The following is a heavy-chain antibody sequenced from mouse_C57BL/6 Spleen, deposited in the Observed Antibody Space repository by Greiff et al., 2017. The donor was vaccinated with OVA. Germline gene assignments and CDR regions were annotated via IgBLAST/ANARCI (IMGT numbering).Heavy chain of an antibody. J-gene: IGHJ3*01. Sequence: QVQLQQSGAELVRPGTSVKVSCKASGYAFTNYLISWVKQRPGQGLEWLGVLTPVRGGTNYTEKFKGKAPLTADKSSSTAYRQLSSLTSEDSAVYFCARSLTGAWFADWGQGTLVTVSA. D-gene: IGHD4-1*01. V-gene: IGHV1-54*01. CDR1: GYAFTNYL. CDR3: ARSLTGAWFAD. CDR2: LTPVRGGT.